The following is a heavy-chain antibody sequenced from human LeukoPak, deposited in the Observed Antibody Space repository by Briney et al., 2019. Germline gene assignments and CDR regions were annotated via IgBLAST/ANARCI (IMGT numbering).Heavy chain of an antibody. V-gene: IGHV3-30*18. Sequence: GRSLRLSCAASGFTFSSYGMHWVRQAPGKGLEWVAVISYDGSNKYYADSVKGRFTISRDNSKNTLYLQMNSLRAEDTAVYYCAKDLTVAGGTLDYWGQGTLVTVSS. CDR1: GFTFSSYG. CDR2: ISYDGSNK. J-gene: IGHJ4*02. CDR3: AKDLTVAGGTLDY. D-gene: IGHD6-19*01.